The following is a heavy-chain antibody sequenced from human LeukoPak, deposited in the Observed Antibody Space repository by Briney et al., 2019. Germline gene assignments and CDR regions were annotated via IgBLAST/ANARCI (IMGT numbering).Heavy chain of an antibody. CDR2: IYYSGST. CDR3: ARRIPRSRNAFDI. CDR1: GGSISSYY. Sequence: SETLSLTCTVSGGSISSYYWSWIRQPPGKGLEWIGYIYYSGSTNYNPSLKSRVTISVDTSKNQFSLKLSSVTAADTAVYYCARRIPRSRNAFDIWGQGTMVTVSS. V-gene: IGHV4-59*08. J-gene: IGHJ3*02. D-gene: IGHD5-24*01.